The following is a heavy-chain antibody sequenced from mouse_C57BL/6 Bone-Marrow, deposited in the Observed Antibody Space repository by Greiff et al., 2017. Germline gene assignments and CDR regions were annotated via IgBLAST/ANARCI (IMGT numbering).Heavy chain of an antibody. Sequence: QVQLQQPGAELVMPGASVKLSCKASGYTFTSYWMHWVKQRPGQGLEWIGEIDPSDSYTNYNQKFKGKSTLTVDKSSSTAYMQLSSLTSDDSAVYYCARPSYYSKKGYYFDYWAKAPLSQSPQ. J-gene: IGHJ2*01. CDR1: GYTFTSYW. V-gene: IGHV1-69*01. CDR2: IDPSDSYT. CDR3: ARPSYYSKKGYYFDY. D-gene: IGHD2-5*01.